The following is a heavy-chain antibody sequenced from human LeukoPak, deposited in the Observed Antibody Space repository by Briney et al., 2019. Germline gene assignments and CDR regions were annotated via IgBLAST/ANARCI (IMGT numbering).Heavy chain of an antibody. CDR2: INPSGGST. CDR3: ASEGSGYYYYYMDV. J-gene: IGHJ6*03. Sequence: ASVKVSCKASGYTFTSYYMHWVRQAPGQGLEWMGIINPSGGSTSYAQKFQGRVTMTRDMSTSTVYMELSRLRSDDTAMYYCASEGSGYYYYYMDVWGKGTTVTVSS. V-gene: IGHV1-46*01. D-gene: IGHD3-3*01. CDR1: GYTFTSYY.